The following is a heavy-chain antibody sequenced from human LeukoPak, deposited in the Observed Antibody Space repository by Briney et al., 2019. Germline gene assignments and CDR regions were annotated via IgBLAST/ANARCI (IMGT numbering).Heavy chain of an antibody. D-gene: IGHD6-13*01. J-gene: IGHJ4*02. CDR2: ISSSGSTI. V-gene: IGHV3-48*03. CDR1: GFTFSSYE. Sequence: PGGSLRLSCEASGFTFSSYEMSWVRQAPGKGLEWVSYISSSGSTIYYADSVKGRFTISRDNAKNSLYLQMNSLRAEDTAVYYCARTYSSSWAYFDYWGQGTLVTASS. CDR3: ARTYSSSWAYFDY.